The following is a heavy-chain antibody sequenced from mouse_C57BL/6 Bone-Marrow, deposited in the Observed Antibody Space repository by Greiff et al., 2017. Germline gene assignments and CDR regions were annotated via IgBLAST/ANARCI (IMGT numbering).Heavy chain of an antibody. D-gene: IGHD4-1*01. J-gene: IGHJ2*01. CDR2: IHPNSGST. V-gene: IGHV1-64*01. CDR1: GYTFTSYW. Sequence: VQLQQPGAELVKPGASVKLSCKASGYTFTSYWMTWVKQRPGQGLEWIGMIHPNSGSTNYNEKFKSKATMTVDKSSSTAYMQLSSLTSEDSAVYYCAANFYFDYWGQGTTLTVSS. CDR3: AANFYFDY.